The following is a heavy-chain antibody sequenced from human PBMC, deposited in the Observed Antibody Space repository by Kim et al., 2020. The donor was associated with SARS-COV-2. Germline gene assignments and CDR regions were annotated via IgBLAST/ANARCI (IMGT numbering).Heavy chain of an antibody. Sequence: GGSLRLSCAASGFIFSAYGIHWVRQAPGKGLEWVAIIWHDGSQKYYGDSVKGRFTISRDNPKNTVYLEMNTLRAEDTAVYYCARDPRLGYFGWGSYYYAMDVWGQGTTVTVSS. CDR1: GFIFSAYG. J-gene: IGHJ6*02. CDR2: IWHDGSQK. CDR3: ARDPRLGYFGWGSYYYAMDV. D-gene: IGHD3-10*01. V-gene: IGHV3-33*08.